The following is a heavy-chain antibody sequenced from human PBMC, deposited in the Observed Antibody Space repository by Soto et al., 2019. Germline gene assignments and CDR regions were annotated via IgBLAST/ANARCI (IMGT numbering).Heavy chain of an antibody. CDR3: ARDLNRFDP. CDR1: GGSFSGYY. J-gene: IGHJ5*02. CDR2: INHSGST. Sequence: SETLSLTCAVYGGSFSGYYWSWIRQPPGKGLEWIGEINHSGSTNYNPSLKSRVTISVDTSKNQFSLKLSSVTAADTAVYYCARDLNRFDPWGQGTLVTSPQ. V-gene: IGHV4-34*01.